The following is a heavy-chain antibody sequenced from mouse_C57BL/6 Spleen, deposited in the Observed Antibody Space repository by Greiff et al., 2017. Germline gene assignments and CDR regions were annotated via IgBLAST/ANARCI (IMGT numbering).Heavy chain of an antibody. J-gene: IGHJ1*03. Sequence: QVQLQQSGAELARPGASVKLSCKASGYTFTSYGISWVKQRTGQGLEWIGEIYPRSGNTYYNEKFKGKATLTADKSSSTAYMELRSLTSEDSAVYFCARSANSYWYFDVWGTGTTVTVSS. D-gene: IGHD4-1*01. CDR3: ARSANSYWYFDV. CDR2: IYPRSGNT. V-gene: IGHV1-81*01. CDR1: GYTFTSYG.